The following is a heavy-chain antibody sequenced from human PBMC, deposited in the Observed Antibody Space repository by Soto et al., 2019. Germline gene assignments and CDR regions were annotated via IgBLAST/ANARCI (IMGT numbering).Heavy chain of an antibody. V-gene: IGHV3-64*01. Sequence: GGSLRLSCAASGFPFSSYSMHWVRQAPGKGLEYFSAISSNGGSTYYANSVKGRFTISRDNSKNTLYLQMGSLRAEDMAVYYCARDQGVSYYDFWSGYYAFDIWGQGTMVTVSS. CDR1: GFPFSSYS. J-gene: IGHJ3*02. D-gene: IGHD3-3*01. CDR3: ARDQGVSYYDFWSGYYAFDI. CDR2: ISSNGGST.